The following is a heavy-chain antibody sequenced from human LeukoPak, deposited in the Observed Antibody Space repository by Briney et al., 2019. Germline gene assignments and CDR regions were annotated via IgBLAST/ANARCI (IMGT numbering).Heavy chain of an antibody. D-gene: IGHD4-23*01. CDR3: ARGRSGKDRYYFDY. CDR1: GGTFSSYA. Sequence: SVKVSCKASGGTFSSYAISWVRQAPGQGLEWMGGIIPIFGTANYAQKFQGRVTITTDESTSPAYMELSSLRSEDTAVYYCARGRSGKDRYYFDYWGQGTLVTVSS. J-gene: IGHJ4*02. V-gene: IGHV1-69*05. CDR2: IIPIFGTA.